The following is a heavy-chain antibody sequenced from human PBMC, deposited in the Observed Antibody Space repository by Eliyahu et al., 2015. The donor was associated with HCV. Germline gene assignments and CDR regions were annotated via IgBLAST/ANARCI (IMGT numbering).Heavy chain of an antibody. D-gene: IGHD3-3*01. J-gene: IGHJ6*02. CDR1: GFPFSXXY. CDR3: ARDLWDFWSGRPPARGMDV. V-gene: IGHV3-11*04. Sequence: QVQLVESGGGLVKPGGSLRLSCAASGFPFSXXYMSWIRQAPGKGLEWVSYISSSGSTIYYADSVKGRFTISRDNAKNSLYLQMNSLRAEDTAVYYCARDLWDFWSGRPPARGMDVWGQGTTVTVSS. CDR2: ISSSGSTI.